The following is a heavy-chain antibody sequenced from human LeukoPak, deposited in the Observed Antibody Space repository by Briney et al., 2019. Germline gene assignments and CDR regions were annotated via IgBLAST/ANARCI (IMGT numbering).Heavy chain of an antibody. CDR1: GYTFTIDG. J-gene: IGHJ3*02. CDR2: MNPNSVNT. V-gene: IGHV1-8*01. CDR3: ARGLGMSYAFDI. D-gene: IGHD3-16*01. Sequence: ASVKVSCKASGYTFTIDGVNWVRQATGQGLEWTGWMNPNSVNTVYAQKFQGRVTMTRSTSISTAYMELSSLRSDDTAEYYCARGLGMSYAFDIWGQGTMVTVSS.